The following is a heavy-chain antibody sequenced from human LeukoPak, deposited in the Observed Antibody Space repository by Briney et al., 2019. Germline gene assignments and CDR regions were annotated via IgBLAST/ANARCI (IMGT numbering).Heavy chain of an antibody. D-gene: IGHD1-26*01. CDR1: GFTFSDYY. CDR2: ISSSGSTI. Sequence: GGSLRLSCAASGFTFSDYYMSWIRQAPGKGLEWVSYISSSGSTIYYADSVKGRFTIFRDNAKNSLYLQMNSLRAEDTAVYYCARDDRIVGATEDYWGQGTLVTVSS. J-gene: IGHJ4*02. V-gene: IGHV3-11*04. CDR3: ARDDRIVGATEDY.